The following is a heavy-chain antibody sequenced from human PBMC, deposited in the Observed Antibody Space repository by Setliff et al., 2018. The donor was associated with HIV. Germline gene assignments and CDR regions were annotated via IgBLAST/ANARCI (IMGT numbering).Heavy chain of an antibody. CDR1: GDSVTSGSYY. CDR3: ARRRGGNNNYFDY. Sequence: PSETLSLTCTVSGDSVTSGSYYWSWIRQPAGKGLEWIGHINTSGSTNYNPSLKSRVAISVDTSKNQFSLKLSSVTAEDTAVYYCARRRGGNNNYFDYWGQGTLVTVSS. CDR2: INTSGST. V-gene: IGHV4-61*09. J-gene: IGHJ4*02. D-gene: IGHD1-1*01.